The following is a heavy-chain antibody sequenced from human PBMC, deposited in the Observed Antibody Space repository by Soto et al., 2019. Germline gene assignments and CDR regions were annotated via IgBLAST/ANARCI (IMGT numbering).Heavy chain of an antibody. CDR2: ISGTGDST. J-gene: IGHJ3*02. CDR3: AKDLTLTEPRDAFDI. CDR1: GFTFSSYA. V-gene: IGHV3-23*01. Sequence: PGGSLRLSCAASGFTFSSYAMYWVRQVPGKGLERVSAISGTGDSTYYSDSVKGRFTISRDNSKNTLFLQINSLRAEDTALYYCAKDLTLTEPRDAFDIWGQGTMVTVSS. D-gene: IGHD3-9*01.